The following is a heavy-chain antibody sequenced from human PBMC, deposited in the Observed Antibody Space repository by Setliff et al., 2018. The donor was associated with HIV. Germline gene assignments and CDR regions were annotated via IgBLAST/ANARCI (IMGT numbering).Heavy chain of an antibody. CDR2: INPHSGGT. V-gene: IGHV1-2*02. J-gene: IGHJ3*02. CDR3: ARVDCSSTRCYAFDI. Sequence: ASVKVSCKASGYTFTGYHMHWVRQAPGQGLEWMGWINPHSGGTKYAQKFQGRVTMTRDTSISAAYMELSRLRSDDTAVYSCARVDCSSTRCYAFDIWGQGTMVTVSS. CDR1: GYTFTGYH. D-gene: IGHD2-2*01.